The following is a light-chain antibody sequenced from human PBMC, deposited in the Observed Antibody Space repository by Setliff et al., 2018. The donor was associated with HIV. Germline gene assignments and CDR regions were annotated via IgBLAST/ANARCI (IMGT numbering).Light chain of an antibody. Sequence: ALTQPPSLSGAPGQRVTISCTGSSSNIGARYDVHWYQQLPGTAPKLLIYGNNNRPSGVPDRFSGSKSGTSASLAITGLQPEDEGDYYCQSYDTSLSGSSVFGGGTKVTVL. CDR3: QSYDTSLSGSSV. V-gene: IGLV1-40*01. J-gene: IGLJ2*01. CDR1: SSNIGARYD. CDR2: GNN.